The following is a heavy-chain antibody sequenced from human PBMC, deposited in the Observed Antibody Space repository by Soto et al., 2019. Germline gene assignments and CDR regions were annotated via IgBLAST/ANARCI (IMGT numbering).Heavy chain of an antibody. CDR1: GFTFSSYA. V-gene: IGHV3-30-3*01. D-gene: IGHD5-18*01. CDR2: ISYDGSNK. J-gene: IGHJ6*02. CDR3: AREMGYSYGDYYYYGMDV. Sequence: QVQLVESGGGVVQPGRSLRLSCAASGFTFSSYAMHWVRQAPGKGLEWVAVISYDGSNKYYADSVKGRFTISRDNSKNTLYLQMNSLRAEDTAVYYCAREMGYSYGDYYYYGMDVWGQGTTVTVSS.